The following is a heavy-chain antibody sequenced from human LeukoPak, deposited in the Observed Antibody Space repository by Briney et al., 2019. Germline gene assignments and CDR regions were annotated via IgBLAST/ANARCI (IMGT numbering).Heavy chain of an antibody. J-gene: IGHJ4*02. CDR1: GYTFTSYD. CDR3: ARGKYCGGDCYSLDY. CDR2: MNPNSGNT. D-gene: IGHD2-21*02. V-gene: IGHV1-8*01. Sequence: ASVKVSCKASGYTFTSYDINWVRQATGQGLESMGWMNPNSGNTGYAQKFQGRVTMTRNTSISTAYMELSSLRSEDTAVYYCARGKYCGGDCYSLDYWGQGTLVTVSS.